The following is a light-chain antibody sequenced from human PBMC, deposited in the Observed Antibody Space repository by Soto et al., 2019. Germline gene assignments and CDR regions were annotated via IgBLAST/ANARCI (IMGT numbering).Light chain of an antibody. CDR2: LEGSGSY. CDR3: ETWDSNTRV. V-gene: IGLV4-60*02. J-gene: IGLJ2*01. Sequence: QSVLTQSSSASASLGSSVKLTCTLSSGHSSYIIAWHQQQPGKAPRYLMKLEGSGSYNKGSGVPDRFSGSSSGADRYLTISNVQFEDDANYYCETWDSNTRVFGGGTQLTVL. CDR1: SGHSSYI.